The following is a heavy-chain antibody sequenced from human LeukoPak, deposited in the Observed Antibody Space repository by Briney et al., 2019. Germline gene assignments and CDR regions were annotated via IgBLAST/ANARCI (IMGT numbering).Heavy chain of an antibody. CDR2: ISYDGSDK. J-gene: IGHJ4*02. D-gene: IGHD4-17*01. CDR1: GFTFSSYA. V-gene: IGHV3-30*04. CDR3: ARDYGTYSDY. Sequence: GGSLRLSCAASGFTFSSYAMHWVRQAPGKGLEWVAVISYDGSDKYYADSVKGRFTISRDNSKNTLYLQMNSLRAEDTAVYYCARDYGTYSDYWGQGTLVTVSS.